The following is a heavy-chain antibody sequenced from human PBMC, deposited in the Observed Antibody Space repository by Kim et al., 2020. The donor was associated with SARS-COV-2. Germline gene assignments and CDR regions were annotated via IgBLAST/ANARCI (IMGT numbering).Heavy chain of an antibody. D-gene: IGHD3-16*01. CDR3: ARGGAEFDH. CDR2: LNPNSGRA. J-gene: IGHJ4*02. V-gene: IGHV1-2*06. CDR1: GYKFTDFY. Sequence: ASVKVSCKTSGYKFTDFYIQWVRQAPGQGLEWLGQLNPNSGRAHFAQNFQGRVTMTRDTPISTAYLDLGSLTSDDTAVYYCARGGAEFDHWGQGTLVTVSS.